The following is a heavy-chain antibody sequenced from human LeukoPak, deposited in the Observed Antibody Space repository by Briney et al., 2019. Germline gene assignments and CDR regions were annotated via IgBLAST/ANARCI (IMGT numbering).Heavy chain of an antibody. Sequence: PGGSLRLSSAASGFTFSSYGMHWVRQAPGKGLEWVAVIWYDGSNKYYADSVKGRFTISRDNSKNTLYLQMNSLRAEDTAVYYCARDWVFRYDILTGPFDYWGQGTLVTVSS. CDR1: GFTFSSYG. V-gene: IGHV3-33*01. D-gene: IGHD3-9*01. CDR3: ARDWVFRYDILTGPFDY. J-gene: IGHJ4*02. CDR2: IWYDGSNK.